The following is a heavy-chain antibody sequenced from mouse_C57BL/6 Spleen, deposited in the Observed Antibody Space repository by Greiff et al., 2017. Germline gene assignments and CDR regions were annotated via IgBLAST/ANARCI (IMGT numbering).Heavy chain of an antibody. CDR2: IHPSDSDT. Sequence: QVQLQQPGAELVKPGASVKVSCKASGYTFTSYWMHWVKQRPGQGLEWIGRIHPSDSDTNYNQKFKGKATLTVDKSSSTAYMQLRSLTSEDSAVYYCEKYRDGYPYAMDYWGQGTSVTVSS. V-gene: IGHV1-74*01. CDR1: GYTFTSYW. CDR3: EKYRDGYPYAMDY. D-gene: IGHD2-3*01. J-gene: IGHJ4*01.